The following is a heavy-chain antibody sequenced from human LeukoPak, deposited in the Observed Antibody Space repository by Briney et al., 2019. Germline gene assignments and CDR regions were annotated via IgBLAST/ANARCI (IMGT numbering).Heavy chain of an antibody. CDR1: CYSISSGYY. J-gene: IGHJ6*03. CDR2: RCHSGHT. Sequence: SETLSLTCTVSCYSISSGYYWGWIRQPPGRPLEWIGSRCHSGHTSYNPALKSRVTISLDTSNNQFSLKLTSVTAADSAIYYSARAPHCGPTSCFLGGYYMDVWGKGTTVTVSS. CDR3: ARAPHCGPTSCFLGGYYMDV. V-gene: IGHV4-38-2*02. D-gene: IGHD2-2*01.